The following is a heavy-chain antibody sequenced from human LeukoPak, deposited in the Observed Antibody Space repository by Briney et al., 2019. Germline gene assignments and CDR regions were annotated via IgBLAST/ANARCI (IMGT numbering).Heavy chain of an antibody. J-gene: IGHJ4*02. CDR2: IYYSGST. D-gene: IGHD3-10*01. CDR1: GGSISSYY. V-gene: IGHV4-59*01. Sequence: SETLSLTCTVSGGSISSYYWSWIRQPPGKGLEWIGYIYYSGSTNYNPSLKSRVTISVDTSKNQFSLKLSSVTAADTAVYYCAREGYYGSGNYPIDYWGEGTLV. CDR3: AREGYYGSGNYPIDY.